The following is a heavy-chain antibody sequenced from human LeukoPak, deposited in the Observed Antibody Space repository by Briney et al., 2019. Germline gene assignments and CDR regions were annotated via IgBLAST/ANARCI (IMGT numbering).Heavy chain of an antibody. J-gene: IGHJ4*02. V-gene: IGHV4-34*01. CDR1: GGSVSGYY. D-gene: IGHD6-13*01. Sequence: SETLSLTCAVYGGSVSGYYWSWIRQPPGKGLEWIGEINHSGSTNYNQSLKSRVTISVNTSKNQFSLKLSSVTAADTAVYYCARARRYSSSWYPVSEPWRFDYWGQGTLVTVSS. CDR2: INHSGST. CDR3: ARARRYSSSWYPVSEPWRFDY.